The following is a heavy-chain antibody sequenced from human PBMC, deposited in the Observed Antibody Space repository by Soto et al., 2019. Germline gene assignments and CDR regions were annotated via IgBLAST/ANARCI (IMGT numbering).Heavy chain of an antibody. CDR3: ARCARSGYNNWFDP. D-gene: IGHD3-3*01. V-gene: IGHV1-2*04. CDR1: GYTFTGYY. CDR2: INPNSGGT. Sequence: GASVKVSCKASGYTFTGYYMHWVRQAPGQGLEWMGWINPNSGGTNYAQKFQGWVTMTRDTSISTAYMELSRLRSDDTAVYYCARCARSGYNNWFDPWGQGTLVTVS. J-gene: IGHJ5*02.